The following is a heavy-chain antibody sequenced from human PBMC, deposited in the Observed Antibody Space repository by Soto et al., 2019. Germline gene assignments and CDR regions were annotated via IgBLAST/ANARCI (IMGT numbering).Heavy chain of an antibody. CDR1: GFTFSNYG. J-gene: IGHJ4*02. CDR2: TSFDGSDE. CDR3: AKDTSFLSLMLSMDF. V-gene: IGHV3-30*18. D-gene: IGHD3-16*02. Sequence: GGSLRLSCAASGFTFSNYGMHWVRQAPGQGLDWVAVTSFDGSDEYYADSVKDRFTISRDNSKNTLFLQMNSLRVEDTAVYYCAKDTSFLSLMLSMDFWGQGSLVTVSS.